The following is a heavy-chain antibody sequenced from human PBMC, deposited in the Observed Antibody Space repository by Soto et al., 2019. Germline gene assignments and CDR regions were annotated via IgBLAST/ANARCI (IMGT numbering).Heavy chain of an antibody. CDR1: GFTFCSYS. D-gene: IGHD3-10*01. J-gene: IGHJ6*03. CDR3: AKRSRSGISYYYYYMDV. CDR2: ISGSGGST. Sequence: GGALRLSCAPSGFTFCSYSMSLVRPGPGKGLEWVSAISGSGGSTYYADSVKGRFTISRDNSKNTLYLQMNSLRAEDTAVYYCAKRSRSGISYYYYYMDVWGKGTTVTVSS. V-gene: IGHV3-23*01.